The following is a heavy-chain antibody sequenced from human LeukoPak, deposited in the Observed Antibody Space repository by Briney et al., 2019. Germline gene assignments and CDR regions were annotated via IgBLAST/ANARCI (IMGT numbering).Heavy chain of an antibody. CDR1: GFDFSAYE. Sequence: GGSLRLSCAASGFDFSAYEMNWVRQAQGKGLEWVAYFAGSDTTTYYADSVKGRFTISRDNARNSLYLQMNSLRAEDTALYYCTTLGYHLDSWGQGTLVTVSS. CDR2: FAGSDTTT. J-gene: IGHJ4*02. D-gene: IGHD3-22*01. V-gene: IGHV3-48*03. CDR3: TTLGYHLDS.